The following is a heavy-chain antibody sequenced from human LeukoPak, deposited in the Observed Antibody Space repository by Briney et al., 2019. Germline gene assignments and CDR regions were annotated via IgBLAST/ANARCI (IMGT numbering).Heavy chain of an antibody. D-gene: IGHD5-24*01. CDR2: ITPIFGTA. V-gene: IGHV1-69*05. Sequence: SVKVSCKASGGTFSSYAISWVRQAPGQGLEWMGGITPIFGTANYAQKFQGRVTITTDESTSTAYMELSSLRSEDTAVYYCASGGMATTYTSFDYWGQGTLVTVSS. CDR3: ASGGMATTYTSFDY. CDR1: GGTFSSYA. J-gene: IGHJ4*02.